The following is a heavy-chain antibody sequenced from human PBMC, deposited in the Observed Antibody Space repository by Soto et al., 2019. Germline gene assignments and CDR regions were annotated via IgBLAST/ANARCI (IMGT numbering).Heavy chain of an antibody. V-gene: IGHV1-18*04. CDR3: ARENWNYGYYYCMDV. CDR2: ISGYNDNT. J-gene: IGHJ6*02. Sequence: ASVKVSCKAPGYPFSTYGISWVRQAPGQGLEWMGWISGYNDNTNYAQEFQGRVTMTTDTSTSTAYMELRSLTSDDTAIYYCARENWNYGYYYCMDVWGQGTTVTVSS. D-gene: IGHD1-7*01. CDR1: GYPFSTYG.